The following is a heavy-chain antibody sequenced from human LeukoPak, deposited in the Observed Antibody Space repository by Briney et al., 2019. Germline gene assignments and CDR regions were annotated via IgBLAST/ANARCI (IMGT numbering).Heavy chain of an antibody. V-gene: IGHV3-23*01. D-gene: IGHD3-22*01. CDR1: GLTFSDYA. J-gene: IGHJ4*02. CDR2: NSGSGGDT. Sequence: GGSLRLSCAASGLTFSDYAMRWVRQAPGKGLEWVSTNSGSGGDTYYADSVKGRFTISRDNSKNTLYLQMNNLRAEDTAVYYCAKPLMYYYDSSGYYFPFDSWGQGTLVTVSS. CDR3: AKPLMYYYDSSGYYFPFDS.